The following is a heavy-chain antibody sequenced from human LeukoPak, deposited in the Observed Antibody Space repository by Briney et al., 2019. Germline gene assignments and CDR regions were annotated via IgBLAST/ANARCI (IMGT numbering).Heavy chain of an antibody. J-gene: IGHJ4*02. CDR2: MSFDGSVK. V-gene: IGHV3-30*03. CDR1: GFTFSNYW. CDR3: ARTSYFDC. D-gene: IGHD1-7*01. Sequence: GGSLRLSCAASGFTFSNYWMSWVRQAPGKGLEWLALMSFDGSVKNYADSVKGRFSVSRDNSMNTLYLQMSSLRPDDSAVYYCARTSYFDCWGQGTLVTVSS.